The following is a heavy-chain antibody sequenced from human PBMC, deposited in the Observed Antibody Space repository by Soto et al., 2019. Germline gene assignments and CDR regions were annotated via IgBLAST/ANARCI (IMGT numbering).Heavy chain of an antibody. CDR3: ARAPPRGIAAPGTWGSGMDV. Sequence: PGGSLRLSCTASGFSFSSYSLHWVRQTPGKGLEWVAVISYDVSNKYYADSVKGRFTVSRDSPKNTLFLQMNSLKPEDTAVYYCARAPPRGIAAPGTWGSGMDVWGQGTKVTVSS. V-gene: IGHV3-30-3*01. CDR2: ISYDVSNK. D-gene: IGHD6-13*01. J-gene: IGHJ6*02. CDR1: GFSFSSYS.